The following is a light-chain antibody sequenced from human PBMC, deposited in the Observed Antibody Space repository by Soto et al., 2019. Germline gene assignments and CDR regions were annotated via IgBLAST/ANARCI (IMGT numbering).Light chain of an antibody. CDR3: SSYTSSSSYV. V-gene: IGLV2-14*01. Sequence: QSALTPPASLSGAPGQSITISCTGTSSDIGAYDYVSWVQQHPGKAPKLMISEVDNRPSGVSNRFSGSKSGNTAYLNXSGLQAEDEADYYCSSYTSSSSYVFGTGTKVTVL. J-gene: IGLJ1*01. CDR1: SSDIGAYDY. CDR2: EVD.